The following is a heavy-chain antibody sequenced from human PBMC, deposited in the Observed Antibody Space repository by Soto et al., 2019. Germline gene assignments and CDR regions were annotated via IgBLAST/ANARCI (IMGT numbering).Heavy chain of an antibody. Sequence: QVQLVESGGGVVQPGRSLRLSCAASGFTFSSYGMHWVRQAPGKGLEWVAVIIYDGSTKYYADSVKGRFTXSRDXSKXXXXXXXXXXXXXDTAXYYCAKDRMGAGVRGYFDYWGQGTLVTVSS. V-gene: IGHV3-30*03. J-gene: IGHJ4*02. CDR2: IIYDGSTK. CDR1: GFTFSSYG. CDR3: AKDRMGAGVRGYFDY. D-gene: IGHD3-10*01.